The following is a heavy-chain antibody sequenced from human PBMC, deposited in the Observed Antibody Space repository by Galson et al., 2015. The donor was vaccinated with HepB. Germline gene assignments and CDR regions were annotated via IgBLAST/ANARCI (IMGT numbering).Heavy chain of an antibody. Sequence: TLSLTCAVSGDFINSGGFSWSWIRQPPGKGLEWVGYIKHSGSTYYNPSLKSRVTISVERSKNQFSLKLNSVTAADTAVYYCARGDTVVPPPGGFDPWGQGTLVTVTS. CDR3: ARGDTVVPPPGGFDP. CDR1: GDFINSGGFS. V-gene: IGHV4-30-2*01. CDR2: IKHSGST. D-gene: IGHD1-26*01. J-gene: IGHJ5*02.